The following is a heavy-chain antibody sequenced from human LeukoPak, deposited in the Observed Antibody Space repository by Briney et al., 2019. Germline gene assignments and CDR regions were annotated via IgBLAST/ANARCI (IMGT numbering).Heavy chain of an antibody. CDR1: GFTFSDYY. Sequence: GGSLRLSCAASGFTFSDYYMSWIRQAPGKGLEWVSYISSSGSTIYYADSVKGRFTISRDNAKNSLYLQMNSLRAEDTAVYYCARDAIAVAGTDPYFDYWGQGTLVTVSS. J-gene: IGHJ4*02. D-gene: IGHD6-19*01. CDR2: ISSSGSTI. CDR3: ARDAIAVAGTDPYFDY. V-gene: IGHV3-11*04.